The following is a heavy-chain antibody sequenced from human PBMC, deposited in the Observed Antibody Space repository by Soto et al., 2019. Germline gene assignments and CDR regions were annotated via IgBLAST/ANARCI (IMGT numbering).Heavy chain of an antibody. V-gene: IGHV1-69*02. CDR2: IIPILGIA. D-gene: IGHD3-3*01. CDR3: ARVAGVSATRAMDV. J-gene: IGHJ6*02. CDR1: GGTFSSYT. Sequence: QVQLVQSGAEVKKPGSSVKVSCKASGGTFSSYTISWVRQAPGQGIEWMGRIIPILGIANYAQKFQGRVTITSDKSTSTAYMELSSLRSEDTAVYYRARVAGVSATRAMDVWGQGTTVTVSS.